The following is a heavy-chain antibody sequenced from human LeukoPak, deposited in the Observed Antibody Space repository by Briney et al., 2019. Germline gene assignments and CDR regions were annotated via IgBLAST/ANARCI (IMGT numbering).Heavy chain of an antibody. J-gene: IGHJ4*02. CDR2: VNGDGSST. V-gene: IGHV3-74*01. CDR3: TRDLSPAHF. Sequence: GGSLRLSRTASGFTFSTYWMHWVHQASGKGLMWVSRVNGDGSSTVYADSVKGRFTISRDNAKNTLYLQMNSLRAEDTAVYYCTRDLSPAHFWGQGTLVTVSS. D-gene: IGHD2/OR15-2a*01. CDR1: GFTFSTYW.